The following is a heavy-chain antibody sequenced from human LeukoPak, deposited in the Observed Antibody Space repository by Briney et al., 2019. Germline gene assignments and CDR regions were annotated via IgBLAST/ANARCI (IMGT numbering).Heavy chain of an antibody. CDR1: GFTFSSYG. J-gene: IGHJ4*02. CDR3: AKDWDTAMVTNY. V-gene: IGHV3-30*18. CDR2: ISYDGSNK. Sequence: GGSLRLSCAASGFTFSSYGVHWVRQAPGKGLEWVAVISYDGSNKYYADSVKGRFTISRDNSKNTLYLQMNSLRAEDTAVYYCAKDWDTAMVTNYWGQGTLVTVSS. D-gene: IGHD5-18*01.